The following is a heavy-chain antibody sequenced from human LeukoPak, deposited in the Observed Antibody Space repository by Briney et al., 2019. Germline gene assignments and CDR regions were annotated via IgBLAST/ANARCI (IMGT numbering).Heavy chain of an antibody. CDR2: IGSSGGI. CDR3: ARAHTYYYDSSGYYPLDY. V-gene: IGHV3-48*02. Sequence: GGSLRLSCTASGFTFSSCGMTWVRQAPGKGLEWVSTIGSSGGIYYADSVKGRFTISRDNAKNSLYLQMNSLRDEDTAVYYCARAHTYYYDSSGYYPLDYWGQGTLVTVSS. D-gene: IGHD3-22*01. CDR1: GFTFSSCG. J-gene: IGHJ4*02.